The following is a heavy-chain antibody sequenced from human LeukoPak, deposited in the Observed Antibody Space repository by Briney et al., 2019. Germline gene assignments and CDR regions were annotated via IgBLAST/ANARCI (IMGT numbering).Heavy chain of an antibody. CDR3: ARWGRTYNILTGYSY. D-gene: IGHD3-9*01. V-gene: IGHV3-11*01. Sequence: GGSLRLSCAASGFTFSDYYMSWIRQAPGKGLEWVSYISSRSNTIYYADSVKGRFTISRDNAKNSLYLHMNSLRSEGTAVYYCARWGRTYNILTGYSYWGQGTLVTVSS. CDR1: GFTFSDYY. CDR2: ISSRSNTI. J-gene: IGHJ4*02.